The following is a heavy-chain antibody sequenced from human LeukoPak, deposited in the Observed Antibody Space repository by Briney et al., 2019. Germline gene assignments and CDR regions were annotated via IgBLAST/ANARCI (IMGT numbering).Heavy chain of an antibody. V-gene: IGHV5-51*01. J-gene: IGHJ6*02. Sequence: GESLKISCKGSGYSFTSYWFGWVRQMPGKGLEWMGIIYPGDSDTRYSPSFQGQVTISADKSISTAYLQWSSLKASDTAMYYCARHGYYDSSGYYDYYYYYGMDVWGQGTTVTVSS. CDR2: IYPGDSDT. D-gene: IGHD3-22*01. CDR1: GYSFTSYW. CDR3: ARHGYYDSSGYYDYYYYYGMDV.